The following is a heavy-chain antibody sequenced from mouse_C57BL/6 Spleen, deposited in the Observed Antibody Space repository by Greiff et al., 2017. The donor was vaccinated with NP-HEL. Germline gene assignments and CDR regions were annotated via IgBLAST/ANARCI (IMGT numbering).Heavy chain of an antibody. V-gene: IGHV1-5*01. CDR3: TRGEDYYYGSRGDV. CDR2: IYPGNSDT. J-gene: IGHJ1*03. CDR1: CYTFTSYW. D-gene: IGHD1-1*01. Sequence: EVQLQQSGTVLARPGASVKLSCNTSCYTFTSYWMHWVKQRPGQGLEWIGAIYPGNSDTSYNQKFKGKAKLTAVTSASTAYMELSSLTNEDSAVYYCTRGEDYYYGSRGDVWGTGTTVTVSA.